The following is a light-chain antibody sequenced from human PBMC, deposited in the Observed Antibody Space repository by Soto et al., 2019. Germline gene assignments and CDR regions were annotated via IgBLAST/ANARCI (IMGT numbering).Light chain of an antibody. V-gene: IGKV3-20*01. CDR3: QQYGSSPIT. CDR2: GAS. J-gene: IGKJ5*01. CDR1: QSVSSSY. Sequence: IVLTQSPGTLSLSPGERATLSCRASQSVSSSYLAWYQQKPGQAPRLLIYGASIRATGIPDRFSGSGSGTDFTLTISRLEPEDFAVYYCQQYGSSPITVGQGTRLEIK.